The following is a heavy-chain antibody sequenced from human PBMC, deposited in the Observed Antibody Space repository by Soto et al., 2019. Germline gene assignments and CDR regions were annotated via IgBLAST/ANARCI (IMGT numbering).Heavy chain of an antibody. CDR2: IYYSGST. D-gene: IGHD3-10*01. V-gene: IGHV4-31*03. J-gene: IGHJ3*02. Sequence: PSETLSLTCTVSGGSNSSGGYYWSWIRQHPGKGLEWIGYIYYSGSTYYNPSLKSRVTISVDTSKNQFSLKLSSVTAADTAVYYCARFYMVRGVMGAFDIWGEGTMVTVS. CDR3: ARFYMVRGVMGAFDI. CDR1: GGSNSSGGYY.